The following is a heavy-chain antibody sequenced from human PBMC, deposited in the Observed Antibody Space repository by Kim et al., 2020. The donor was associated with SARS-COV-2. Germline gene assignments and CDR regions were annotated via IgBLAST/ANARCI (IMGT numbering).Heavy chain of an antibody. V-gene: IGHV3-48*02. Sequence: KGRFTISRDNAKNSLYLQMNNLRDEDTAVYYCARDPTYDFWSGYSRSFDYWGQGTLVTVSS. D-gene: IGHD3-3*01. CDR3: ARDPTYDFWSGYSRSFDY. J-gene: IGHJ4*02.